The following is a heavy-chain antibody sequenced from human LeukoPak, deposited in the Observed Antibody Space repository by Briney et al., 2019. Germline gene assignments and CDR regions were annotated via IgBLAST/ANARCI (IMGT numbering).Heavy chain of an antibody. V-gene: IGHV3-11*01. D-gene: IGHD1-26*01. CDR2: ISSSGSTI. J-gene: IGHJ3*02. CDR3: ARTGWEPRRAFDI. Sequence: GGSLRLSCAASGFTFSDYYMSWIRQAPGKGLEWVSYISSSGSTIYYADSVKGRFTISRDNAQNSLYLQMNSLRAEDTAVYYCARTGWEPRRAFDIWGQGTMVTVSS. CDR1: GFTFSDYY.